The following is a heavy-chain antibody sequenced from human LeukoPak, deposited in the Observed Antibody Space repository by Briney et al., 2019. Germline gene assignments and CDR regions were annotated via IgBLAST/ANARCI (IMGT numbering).Heavy chain of an antibody. V-gene: IGHV4-34*01. Sequence: PSETLSLTCAVYGGSFSGYYWSWIRQPPGKGLEWIGEINHSGSTNYNPSLKSRVTISVDTSKNQFSLKLGSVTAADTAVYYCARTTMIVFAFDIWGQGTMVTVSS. D-gene: IGHD3-22*01. J-gene: IGHJ3*02. CDR2: INHSGST. CDR1: GGSFSGYY. CDR3: ARTTMIVFAFDI.